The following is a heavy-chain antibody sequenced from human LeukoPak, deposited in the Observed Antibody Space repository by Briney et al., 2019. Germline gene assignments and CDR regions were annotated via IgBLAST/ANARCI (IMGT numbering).Heavy chain of an antibody. Sequence: GGSLRLSCAASGFTFRSFAMSWVRQAPGRGLEWISGVSVSGGTTNHADSVKGRFTISRDNSKNTLYLQMNSLRVEDTAVYYCVKGGWFGQSPADVFHMWGQGTRVTVSS. D-gene: IGHD3-10*01. CDR2: VSVSGGTT. V-gene: IGHV3-23*01. CDR3: VKGGWFGQSPADVFHM. CDR1: GFTFRSFA. J-gene: IGHJ3*02.